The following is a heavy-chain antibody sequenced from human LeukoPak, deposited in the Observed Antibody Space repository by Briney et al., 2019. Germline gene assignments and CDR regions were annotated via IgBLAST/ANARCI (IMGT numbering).Heavy chain of an antibody. J-gene: IGHJ4*02. CDR1: GFTFNTYR. CDR2: ISSSSSYI. D-gene: IGHD2-15*01. CDR3: ARDFLSDENQLRLAAPCDY. Sequence: GGSLRLSCAASGFTFNTYRMNWVRQAPGKGLEWVSSISSSSSYIYYTDSVKGRFTISRDNAKNSLDLQMKDLRVGDSAMYYCARDFLSDENQLRLAAPCDYWGQGTLVTVS. V-gene: IGHV3-21*01.